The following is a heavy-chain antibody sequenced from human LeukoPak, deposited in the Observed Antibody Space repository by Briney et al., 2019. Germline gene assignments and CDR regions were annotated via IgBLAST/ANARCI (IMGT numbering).Heavy chain of an antibody. CDR1: GFTLSNYA. D-gene: IGHD5-12*01. V-gene: IGHV3-23*01. CDR3: AKVIREVDMSHDY. CDR2: IHYNGGNT. J-gene: IGHJ4*02. Sequence: PGGSLRLSCAASGFTLSNYAMSWVRQAPGKGLERVSSIHYNGGNTYYADSVKGRFTISRDNSKNTLYLQMNTLRVEDTAVYYCAKVIREVDMSHDYWGQGALVTVSS.